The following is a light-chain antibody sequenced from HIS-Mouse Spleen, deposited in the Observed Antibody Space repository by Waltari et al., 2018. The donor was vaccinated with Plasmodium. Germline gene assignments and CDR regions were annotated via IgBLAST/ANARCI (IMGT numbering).Light chain of an antibody. Sequence: EIVLTQSPATLSLSPGERATLSCRASQSVSSYLAWYQQNPGQAPRLLIYDASNRATGIPARFSGSGSGTDFTLTISSLEPEDFAVYYCQQYYSTLTFGQGTRLEIK. V-gene: IGKV3-11*01. CDR3: QQYYSTLT. CDR1: QSVSSY. CDR2: DAS. J-gene: IGKJ5*01.